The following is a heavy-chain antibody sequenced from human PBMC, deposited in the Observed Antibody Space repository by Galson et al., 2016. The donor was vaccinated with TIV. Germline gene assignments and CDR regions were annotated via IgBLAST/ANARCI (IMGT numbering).Heavy chain of an antibody. CDR2: IIGMFGTT. CDR3: ARGPNYYESMYSH. J-gene: IGHJ4*02. Sequence: SVKVSCKASGGPFSSYAVTWVRQAPGQGLEWMGRIIGMFGTTNYAQKFQGRVTMTADESTSTAYMEPNSLRSEDTAVYYCARGPNYYESMYSHWGQGTLVTGSS. CDR1: GGPFSSYA. D-gene: IGHD3-22*01. V-gene: IGHV1-69*13.